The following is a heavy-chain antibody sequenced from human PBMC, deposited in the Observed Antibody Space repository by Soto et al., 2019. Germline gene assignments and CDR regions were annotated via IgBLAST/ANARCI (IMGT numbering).Heavy chain of an antibody. CDR1: GGTFSIYA. V-gene: IGHV1-69*13. D-gene: IGHD5-12*01. CDR2: IIPIFGTA. CDR3: ARGTGEGGYDLDFYYGIDV. Sequence: SLMGCCAATGGTFSIYAISWVRKAPGQGLEWMGGIIPIFGTANYAQKFQGRVTITADESTSTAYMELSSLRSEATAVYYCARGTGEGGYDLDFYYGIDVWRQLTTFTAS. J-gene: IGHJ6*02.